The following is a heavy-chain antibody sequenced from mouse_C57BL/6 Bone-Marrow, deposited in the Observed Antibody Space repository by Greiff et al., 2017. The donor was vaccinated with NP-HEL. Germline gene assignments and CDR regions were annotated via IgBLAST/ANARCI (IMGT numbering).Heavy chain of an antibody. CDR1: GFSLTSYG. V-gene: IGHV2-2*01. J-gene: IGHJ4*01. D-gene: IGHD2-4*01. Sequence: QVQLKQSGPGLVQPSQSLSITCTVSGFSLTSYGVHWVRQSPGKGLERLGVIWSGGSTDYNAAFISRLSISKDNSKSQVFFKMNSLQADDTAIYYCARKGGDDYDSYAMDYWGQGTSVTVSS. CDR2: IWSGGST. CDR3: ARKGGDDYDSYAMDY.